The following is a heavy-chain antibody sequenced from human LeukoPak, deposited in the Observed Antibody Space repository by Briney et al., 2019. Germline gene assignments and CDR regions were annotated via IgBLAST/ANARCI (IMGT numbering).Heavy chain of an antibody. V-gene: IGHV1-69*13. CDR2: IIPIFATA. Sequence: GASVTVSCKASGGTFSNYAVNWVRQAPGQGVEGMGGIIPIFATANYAQKFQGRVTITADESTSTAYMELSSLRSEDTAIYYCARDPRTYTTAWSPYWYFDLWGRGTLVTVSS. CDR1: GGTFSNYA. CDR3: ARDPRTYTTAWSPYWYFDL. D-gene: IGHD6-19*01. J-gene: IGHJ2*01.